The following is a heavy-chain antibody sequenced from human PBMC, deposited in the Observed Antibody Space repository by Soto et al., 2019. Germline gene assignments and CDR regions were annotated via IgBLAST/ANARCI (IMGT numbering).Heavy chain of an antibody. V-gene: IGHV1-8*01. CDR2: MNPNSGNT. D-gene: IGHD1-7*01. CDR1: GYTFTSYD. J-gene: IGHJ6*02. CDR3: AREAPHITGTTYGSWFYYYGMDV. Sequence: ASVKVSCKASGYTFTSYDINWVRQATGQGXEWMGWMNPNSGNTGYAQKFQGRVTMTRNTSISTAYMELSSLRSEDTAVYYCAREAPHITGTTYGSWFYYYGMDVWGQGTTVTVFS.